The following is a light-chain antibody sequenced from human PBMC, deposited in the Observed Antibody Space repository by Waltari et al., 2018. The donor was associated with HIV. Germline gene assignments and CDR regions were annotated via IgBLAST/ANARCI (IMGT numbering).Light chain of an antibody. Sequence: QSILAQPPSASGTPGQMVSISCSGGRANLGTKTVSWYQQLPGAAPQLVMYSNNQRPSGVPERFSGSKSATSASLAISGLRSEDEADYYCAAWDGSLSGFWVFGGGTKLAVL. J-gene: IGLJ3*02. CDR2: SNN. V-gene: IGLV1-44*01. CDR1: RANLGTKT. CDR3: AAWDGSLSGFWV.